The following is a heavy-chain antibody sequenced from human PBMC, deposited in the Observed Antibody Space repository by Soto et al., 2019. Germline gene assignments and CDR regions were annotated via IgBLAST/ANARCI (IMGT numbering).Heavy chain of an antibody. CDR1: GGSFSGYY. D-gene: IGHD1-7*01. Sequence: SETLSLTCAVYGGSFSGYYWSWIRQPPGKGLEWIGEINHSGSTNYNPSLKSRVTISVDTSKNQFSLKVSSVTAADTAVHYCASKGITGTPGSMDVWGQGTTVTVSS. CDR3: ASKGITGTPGSMDV. CDR2: INHSGST. V-gene: IGHV4-34*01. J-gene: IGHJ6*02.